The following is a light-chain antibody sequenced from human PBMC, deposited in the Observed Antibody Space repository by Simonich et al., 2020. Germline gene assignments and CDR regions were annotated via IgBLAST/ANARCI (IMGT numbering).Light chain of an antibody. Sequence: QSALTQPRSVPGSPGQSVTISCTGTSSDVGGYNYVSWYQQHPGQAPKLMIYDVSKRPAGVPDRFSGSKSGNTASLTISGLQAEDEADYYCCSYAGSYTWVFGGGTKLTVL. CDR1: SSDVGGYNY. CDR3: CSYAGSYTWV. V-gene: IGLV2-11*01. J-gene: IGLJ3*02. CDR2: DVS.